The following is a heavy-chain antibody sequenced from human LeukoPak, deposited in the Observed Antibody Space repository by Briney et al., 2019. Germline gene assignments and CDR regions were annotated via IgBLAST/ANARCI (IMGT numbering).Heavy chain of an antibody. J-gene: IGHJ4*02. D-gene: IGHD3-16*02. V-gene: IGHV5-10-1*01. Sequence: GESLKISCKGSGYSFTNYWITWVRQMPGKGLEWMGRIDPSDSYTNYSPSFQGHVTISVDKSISTAYLQWSSLKASDTAMYYCARESGSYRTDYWGQGTLVTVSS. CDR3: ARESGSYRTDY. CDR1: GYSFTNYW. CDR2: IDPSDSYT.